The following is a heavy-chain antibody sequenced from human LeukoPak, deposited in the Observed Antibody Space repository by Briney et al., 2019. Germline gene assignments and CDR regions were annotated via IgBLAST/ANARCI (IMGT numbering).Heavy chain of an antibody. V-gene: IGHV3-23*01. Sequence: GGSLRLSCAASGFTFSVAAMTWVRQAQGKGREWVSLIGASGESTYYADSVKGRFTITRDNSKNTLSLQMNSLRVEDTAMYFCAKDIQLSTWGLGTMVTVSS. D-gene: IGHD5-24*01. J-gene: IGHJ3*01. CDR1: GFTFSVAA. CDR2: IGASGEST. CDR3: AKDIQLST.